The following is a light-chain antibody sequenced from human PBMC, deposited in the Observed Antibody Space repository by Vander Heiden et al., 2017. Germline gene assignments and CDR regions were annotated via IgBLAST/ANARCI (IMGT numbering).Light chain of an antibody. CDR3: AAWDDSLSVV. CDR1: SPNVGSNS. Sequence: QSVLPQPPSASGTPGQRVTISCSGSSPNVGSNSVYWNQHLPGTAPKLLIYRDFQRPSGVPDRFSASKSGTSASLAISGLRSEDEAHYYCAAWDDSLSVVFGGGTKLTVL. V-gene: IGLV1-47*01. CDR2: RDF. J-gene: IGLJ2*01.